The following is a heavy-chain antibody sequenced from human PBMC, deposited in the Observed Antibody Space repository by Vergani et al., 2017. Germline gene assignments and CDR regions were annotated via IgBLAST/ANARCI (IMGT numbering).Heavy chain of an antibody. CDR2: IYHSGST. CDR1: GYSISSGYY. Sequence: QVQLQESGPGLVKPSETLSLTCTVSGYSISSGYYWGWIRQPPGKGLEWIGSIYHSGSTYYNPSLKSRVTISVDTSKNQFSLKLSSVTAADTAVYYCARLVAGLHYGMDVWGQGTTVTVSS. CDR3: ARLVAGLHYGMDV. D-gene: IGHD5-12*01. V-gene: IGHV4-38-2*02. J-gene: IGHJ6*02.